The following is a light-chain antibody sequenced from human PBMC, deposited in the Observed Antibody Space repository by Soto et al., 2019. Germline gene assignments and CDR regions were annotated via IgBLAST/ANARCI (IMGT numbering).Light chain of an antibody. V-gene: IGKV3-20*01. CDR3: QQYGSTPFT. Sequence: EIVLTQSPGTLSLSPGERAALSCRASQSVSSDLAWYQQKPGQGPRLLIYRASSRATGIPDRISGSGSGTDFTLTISRLEPEDFAVYYCQQYGSTPFTFGQGTKLEIK. CDR1: QSVSSD. CDR2: RAS. J-gene: IGKJ2*01.